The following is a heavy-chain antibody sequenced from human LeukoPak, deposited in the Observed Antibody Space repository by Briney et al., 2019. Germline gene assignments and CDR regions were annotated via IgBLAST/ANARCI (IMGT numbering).Heavy chain of an antibody. CDR3: ARRSVGDYGSGSYFDY. CDR2: IIPIFGTA. CDR1: GGTFSSYA. Sequence: GSSVKVSCKASGGTFSSYAISRVRQAPGQGLEWMGGIIPIFGTANYAQKFQGRVTITADKSTSTAYMELSSLRSEDTAVYYCARRSVGDYGSGSYFDYWGQGTLVTVSS. D-gene: IGHD3-10*01. V-gene: IGHV1-69*06. J-gene: IGHJ4*02.